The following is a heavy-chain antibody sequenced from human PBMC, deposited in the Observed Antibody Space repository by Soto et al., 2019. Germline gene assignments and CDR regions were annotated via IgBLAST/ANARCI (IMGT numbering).Heavy chain of an antibody. CDR1: GFTFSSYA. J-gene: IGHJ4*02. Sequence: GGSLRLSCAASGFTFSSYAMHWVRQAPGKGLEWVAVISYDGSNKYYADSVKGRFTISRDNSKNTLYLQMNSLRAEDTAVYYCAREIMGGDSYFDYWGQGTLVTVSS. D-gene: IGHD2-21*02. CDR2: ISYDGSNK. V-gene: IGHV3-30-3*01. CDR3: AREIMGGDSYFDY.